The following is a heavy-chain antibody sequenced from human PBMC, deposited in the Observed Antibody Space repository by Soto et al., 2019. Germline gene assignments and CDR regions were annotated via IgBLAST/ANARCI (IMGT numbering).Heavy chain of an antibody. CDR2: ISAYNGNT. CDR1: GYTFTSYG. V-gene: IGHV1-18*01. J-gene: IGHJ5*02. Sequence: ASVKVSCKASGYTFTSYGISWVRQAPGQGLEWMGWISAYNGNTNYAQKLQGRVTMTTDTSTSTAYMEPRSLRSDDTAVYYCARNQYCSGGSCYDWFDPWGQGTLVTVSS. CDR3: ARNQYCSGGSCYDWFDP. D-gene: IGHD2-15*01.